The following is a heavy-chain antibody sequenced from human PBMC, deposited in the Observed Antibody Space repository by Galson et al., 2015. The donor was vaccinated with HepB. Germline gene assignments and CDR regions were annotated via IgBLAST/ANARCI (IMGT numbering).Heavy chain of an antibody. J-gene: IGHJ6*02. D-gene: IGHD6-19*01. Sequence: SLRLSCAASGFSFSSYWMSWVRQAPGRGLEWVANIKQDGSEKYYVDSVKGRFTISRDNAKTSLYLQMNSLRVEDTAVYYCTRDSRSGQWGQGGMDVWGQGTTVTVSS. CDR3: TRDSRSGQWGQGGMDV. CDR2: IKQDGSEK. CDR1: GFSFSSYW. V-gene: IGHV3-7*01.